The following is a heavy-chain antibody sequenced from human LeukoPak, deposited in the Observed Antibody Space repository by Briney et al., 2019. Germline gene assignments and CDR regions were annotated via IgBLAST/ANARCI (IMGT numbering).Heavy chain of an antibody. J-gene: IGHJ4*02. CDR2: IDPSDSYT. CDR1: GYHFISYW. V-gene: IGHV5-10-1*01. D-gene: IGHD6-19*01. CDR3: ARQVSGCDPSDY. Sequence: GGAVQISCKGSGYHFISYWMSWARQLPGEGLEGMGRIDPSDSYTNYSASFQGHVTISADKSISTAYLQWSSLKASDTAMYYCARQVSGCDPSDYWGQGTLVTVSS.